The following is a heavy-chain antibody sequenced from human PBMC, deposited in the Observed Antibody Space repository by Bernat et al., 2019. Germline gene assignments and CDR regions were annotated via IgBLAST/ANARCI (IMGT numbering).Heavy chain of an antibody. CDR3: AAYSGYDFLDY. D-gene: IGHD5-12*01. CDR1: GGSVSSGSYY. J-gene: IGHJ4*02. V-gene: IGHV4-61*01. Sequence: QVQLQESGPGLVKPSETLSLTCTVSGGSVSSGSYYWSWIRQPPGKGLEWIGYIYYSGSTNYNPSLKSRVTISVDTSKNQCSLKLSSVTAADTAVYYCAAYSGYDFLDYWGQGTLVTVSS. CDR2: IYYSGST.